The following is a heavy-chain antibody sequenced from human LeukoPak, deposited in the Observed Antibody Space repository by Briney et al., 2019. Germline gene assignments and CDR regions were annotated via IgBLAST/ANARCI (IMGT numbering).Heavy chain of an antibody. J-gene: IGHJ4*02. CDR1: GFTFSHYG. CDR3: ARGQWLVF. V-gene: IGHV3-48*01. D-gene: IGHD6-19*01. Sequence: GGSLRLSCAASGFTFSHYGMNWVRQAPGKGLEWVSYITADSSPMFYADSVKGRFTISRDNAKNSVSLQMDSLKAADTAVYYCARGQWLVFRGQGTLVTVSS. CDR2: ITADSSPM.